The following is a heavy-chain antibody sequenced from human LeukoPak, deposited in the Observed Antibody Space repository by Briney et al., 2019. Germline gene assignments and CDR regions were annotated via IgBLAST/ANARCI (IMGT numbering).Heavy chain of an antibody. CDR1: GYTFSSYG. Sequence: ASVKVSCKASGYTFSSYGISWVRQAPGQRLEWRGWISDYNGNTNYAQKVQGRVTMTTDPFTSTAYMELRSLRSDDTAVYYCARDGPDRAAWFDPWGQGTLVTVSS. CDR3: ARDGPDRAAWFDP. J-gene: IGHJ5*02. V-gene: IGHV1-18*01. D-gene: IGHD3-22*01. CDR2: ISDYNGNT.